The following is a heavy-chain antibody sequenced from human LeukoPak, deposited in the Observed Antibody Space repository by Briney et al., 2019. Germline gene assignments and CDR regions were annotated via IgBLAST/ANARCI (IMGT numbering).Heavy chain of an antibody. J-gene: IGHJ4*02. V-gene: IGHV4-59*01. CDR1: GGSISSYY. CDR2: IYYSGST. Sequence: SETLSLTCTVAGGSISSYYWSWIRQPPGKGLEWIGYIYYSGSTNYNPSLKSRVTISVDTSKNQFSLKLSSVTAADTAVYYCARFPYSSSWYADYWGQGTLVTVSS. CDR3: ARFPYSSSWYADY. D-gene: IGHD6-13*01.